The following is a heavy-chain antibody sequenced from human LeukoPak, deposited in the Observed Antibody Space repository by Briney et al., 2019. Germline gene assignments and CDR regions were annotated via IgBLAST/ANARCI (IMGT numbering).Heavy chain of an antibody. Sequence: GGSLRLSCAASGFTFSNSWMHWVRQAPGKGLVWVSRINSDGSSATYADSVEGRLTISRDNAKNTLYLEMNSLRAEDTAVYYCAKTLIGYSSGSGTSFDYWGQGTLVTVSS. CDR1: GFTFSNSW. J-gene: IGHJ4*02. D-gene: IGHD6-19*01. CDR3: AKTLIGYSSGSGTSFDY. CDR2: INSDGSSA. V-gene: IGHV3-74*01.